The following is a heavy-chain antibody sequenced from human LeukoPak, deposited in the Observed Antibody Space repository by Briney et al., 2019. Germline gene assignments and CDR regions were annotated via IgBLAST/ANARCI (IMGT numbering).Heavy chain of an antibody. D-gene: IGHD4-23*01. CDR3: ARATSYGGNVAFDI. CDR2: IYHSGST. Sequence: SETLSLTCTVSGGSISSYYWSWIRQPPGKGLEWIGEIYHSGSTNYNPSLKSRVTISVDKSKNQFSLKLSSVTAADTAVYYCARATSYGGNVAFDIWGQGTMVTVSS. V-gene: IGHV4-59*12. J-gene: IGHJ3*02. CDR1: GGSISSYY.